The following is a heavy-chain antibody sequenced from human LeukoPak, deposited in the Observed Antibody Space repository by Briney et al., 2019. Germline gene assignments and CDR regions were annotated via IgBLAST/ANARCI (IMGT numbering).Heavy chain of an antibody. D-gene: IGHD6-6*01. CDR1: GGSISSSSYY. J-gene: IGHJ4*02. Sequence: PSETLSLTCTVSGGSISSSSYYWGWIRQPPGKGLEWIGEINHSGSTNYNPSLKSRVTISVDTSKNQFSLKLSSVTAADTAVYYCARVGAARRVYDYWGQGTLVTVSS. V-gene: IGHV4-39*07. CDR2: INHSGST. CDR3: ARVGAARRVYDY.